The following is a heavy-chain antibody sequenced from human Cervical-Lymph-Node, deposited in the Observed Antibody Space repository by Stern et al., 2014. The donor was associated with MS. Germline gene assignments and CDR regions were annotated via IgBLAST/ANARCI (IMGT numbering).Heavy chain of an antibody. CDR2: IYTDDST. CDR3: AREIFGVNTAAMAPDAFDT. V-gene: IGHV3-53*01. J-gene: IGHJ3*02. CDR1: GFTVSNNY. Sequence: EVQLVESGGGLIQPGGSLRLSCAAPGFTVSNNYMSWVRQAPGKGLEWVSLIYTDDSTYYAGSVKGRFTISRDRSKNKLFLQMYSLRAEDTAVYYCAREIFGVNTAAMAPDAFDTWGQGTMVTVSS. D-gene: IGHD3-3*01.